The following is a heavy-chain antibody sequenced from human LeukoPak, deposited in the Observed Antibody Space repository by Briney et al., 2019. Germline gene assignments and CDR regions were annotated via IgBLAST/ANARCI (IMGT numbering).Heavy chain of an antibody. Sequence: EASVKVSCKASGYTFTSYDIHWVRQAPGQRPEWMGLINPGGDNTNYAQNFQGRVTMTSDTSTSTVYMELSSLRSEDTAIYYCARIRDGYNDAYDIWGQGTVVTVPS. CDR2: INPGGDNT. J-gene: IGHJ3*02. CDR1: GYTFTSYD. V-gene: IGHV1-46*01. CDR3: ARIRDGYNDAYDI. D-gene: IGHD5-24*01.